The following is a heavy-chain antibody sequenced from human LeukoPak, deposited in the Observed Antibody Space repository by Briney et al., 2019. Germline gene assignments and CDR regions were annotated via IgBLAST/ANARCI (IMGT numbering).Heavy chain of an antibody. CDR3: ARDLGPY. Sequence: PSETLSLTCAVYGGSFSGYYWSWIRQPPGKGLEWIGEINHSGSTNYNPSLKSRVTISVDTSKNQFSLKLSSVTAADTAVYYCARDLGPYWGQGTLVTVSS. J-gene: IGHJ4*02. V-gene: IGHV4-34*01. CDR1: GGSFSGYY. CDR2: INHSGST.